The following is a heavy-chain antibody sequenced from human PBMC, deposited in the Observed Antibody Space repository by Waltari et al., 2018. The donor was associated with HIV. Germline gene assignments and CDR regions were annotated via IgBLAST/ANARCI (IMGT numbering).Heavy chain of an antibody. CDR3: ARDAYYYDSSGYYLGAFDI. V-gene: IGHV1-8*01. D-gene: IGHD3-22*01. CDR2: MNPNSGNT. CDR1: GYTFPSYD. J-gene: IGHJ3*02. Sequence: QVQLVQSGAEVKTPGPSVKASCPASGYTFPSYDTNRMRQANGQGREWMGWMNPNSGNTGYAQKFQGRVTMTRNTSISTAYMELSSLRSEDTAVYYCARDAYYYDSSGYYLGAFDIWGQGTMVTVSS.